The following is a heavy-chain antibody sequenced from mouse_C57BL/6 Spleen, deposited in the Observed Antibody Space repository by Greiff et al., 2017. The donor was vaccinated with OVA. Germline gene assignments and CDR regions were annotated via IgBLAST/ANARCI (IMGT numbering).Heavy chain of an antibody. Sequence: EVKLMESGAELVKPGASVKLSCTASGFNIKDYYMHWVKQRTEQGLEWIGRIDPEAGETKYDPKFKGKATLTADTSSNTAYLQLSSLTSEDTAVYYGARGYGNVVYAVGYWGQGTSVTFAS. J-gene: IGHJ4*01. D-gene: IGHD2-10*02. CDR3: ARGYGNVVYAVGY. CDR2: IDPEAGET. V-gene: IGHV14-2*01. CDR1: GFNIKDYY.